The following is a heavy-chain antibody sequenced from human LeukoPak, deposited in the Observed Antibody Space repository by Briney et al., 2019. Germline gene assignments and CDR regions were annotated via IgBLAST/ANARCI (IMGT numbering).Heavy chain of an antibody. D-gene: IGHD5-12*01. CDR1: GFTISNLW. Sequence: GGSLRLSCAASGFTISNLWKRWVRQAPGKGLKWVANIKQDGSEKYYVDSVKGRFTISRDNARNSLYLQMNNLRGEDAAIYYCARDAGNSGYGCDLWGQGTLVTVSS. J-gene: IGHJ5*02. CDR2: IKQDGSEK. V-gene: IGHV3-7*01. CDR3: ARDAGNSGYGCDL.